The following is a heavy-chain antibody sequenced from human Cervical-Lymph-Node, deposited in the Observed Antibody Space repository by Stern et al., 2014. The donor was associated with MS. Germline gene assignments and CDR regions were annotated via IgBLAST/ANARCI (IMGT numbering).Heavy chain of an antibody. V-gene: IGHV1-46*01. Sequence: VQLVQSGAEVKKPGASVKVSCKASGYTFTSYYMHWVRQAPGQGLEWMGIIKPSGGSTSYAQKFQGRVTMTRDTSTSTVYMELSSLRSEDTAVYYCARGYCSGGSCSTDFDYWGQGTLVTVSS. CDR1: GYTFTSYY. CDR3: ARGYCSGGSCSTDFDY. J-gene: IGHJ4*02. D-gene: IGHD2-15*01. CDR2: IKPSGGST.